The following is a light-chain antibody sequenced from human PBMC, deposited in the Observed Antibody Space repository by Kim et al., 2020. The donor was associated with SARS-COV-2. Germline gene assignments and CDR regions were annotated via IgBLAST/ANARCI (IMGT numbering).Light chain of an antibody. V-gene: IGKV1D-16*01. CDR1: KSIANW. Sequence: DIQMTQSPSSLSASVGDRVTITCRASKSIANWLAWYQHKPGRAPKPLIYAASSLSVGAPARFSGSGSGTDFTLTISSLQPEDFATYYCQQYNTSPLTFGGGTKVDIK. CDR3: QQYNTSPLT. CDR2: AAS. J-gene: IGKJ4*01.